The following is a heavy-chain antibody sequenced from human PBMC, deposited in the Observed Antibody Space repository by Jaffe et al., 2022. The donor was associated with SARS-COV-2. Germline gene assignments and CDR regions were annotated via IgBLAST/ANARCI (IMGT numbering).Heavy chain of an antibody. CDR2: ISWDGGST. J-gene: IGHJ6*03. CDR3: AKGAPGELLLNYYYYYYMDV. D-gene: IGHD3-10*01. V-gene: IGHV3-43*01. CDR1: GFTFDDYT. Sequence: EVQLVESGGVVVQPGGSLRLSCAASGFTFDDYTMHWVRQAPGKGLEWVSLISWDGGSTYYADSVKGRFTISRDNSKNSLYLQMNSLRTEDTALYYCAKGAPGELLLNYYYYYYMDVWGKGTTVTVSS.